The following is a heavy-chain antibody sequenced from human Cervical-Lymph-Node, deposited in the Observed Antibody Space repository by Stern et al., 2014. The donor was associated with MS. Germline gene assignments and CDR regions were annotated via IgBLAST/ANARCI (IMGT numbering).Heavy chain of an antibody. J-gene: IGHJ4*02. D-gene: IGHD4-23*01. V-gene: IGHV1-46*01. CDR2: INPVVGRT. CDR1: GYAFPYYY. Sequence: VKLVKSGAEVKKPGASVKVFCKASGYAFPYYYMHWVRQAPGQGLARAGLINPVVGRTMNSQKFQGRITMTRATSTSQVFMELSSLRSEDTAMYYCARDDGGNSELGYWGQGTLVTVSS. CDR3: ARDDGGNSELGY.